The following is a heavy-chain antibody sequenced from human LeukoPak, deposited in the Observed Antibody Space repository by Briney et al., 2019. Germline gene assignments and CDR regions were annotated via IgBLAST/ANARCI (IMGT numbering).Heavy chain of an antibody. CDR1: GGSFRGYY. J-gene: IGHJ3*02. D-gene: IGHD3-22*01. Sequence: SETLSLTCDVYGGSFRGYYWSWIRQPPGKRLEWIGEINRSGSTNYNPSLKSRVTISVDTSKNQFSLKLSSVTAADTAVYYCARRYYYDSSGYWDAFDIWGQGTMVTVSS. CDR2: INRSGST. CDR3: ARRYYYDSSGYWDAFDI. V-gene: IGHV4-34*01.